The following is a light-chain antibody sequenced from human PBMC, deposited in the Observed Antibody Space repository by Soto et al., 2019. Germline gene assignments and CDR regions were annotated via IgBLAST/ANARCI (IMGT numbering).Light chain of an antibody. Sequence: DIQVTHNTYTLSASVGDRFTITLRASQSISVWLAWYQQKAGKDPNLLIYKASRLESGVPSRFSGSGYGTDFTLSINNLQPDDFATYYCQQYNRLITFGEGTRLEIK. CDR1: QSISVW. CDR2: KAS. V-gene: IGKV1-5*03. CDR3: QQYNRLIT. J-gene: IGKJ5*01.